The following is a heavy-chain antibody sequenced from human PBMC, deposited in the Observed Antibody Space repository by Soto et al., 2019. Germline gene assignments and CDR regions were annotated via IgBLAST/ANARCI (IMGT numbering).Heavy chain of an antibody. J-gene: IGHJ4*02. CDR1: GFTFSRNA. V-gene: IGHV3-30*14. CDR2: ISHDGSKK. D-gene: IGHD1-26*01. CDR3: AREEIFMLVATPYFDS. Sequence: QVQLVESGGDVVQPGRSLRLSCAATGFTFSRNAMHWVRQAPGRGLEWVADISHDGSKKNYADSVKGRFTISRDSSKSTLYLQMNSLRAADTAVYYCAREEIFMLVATPYFDSWGQGTLVTVSS.